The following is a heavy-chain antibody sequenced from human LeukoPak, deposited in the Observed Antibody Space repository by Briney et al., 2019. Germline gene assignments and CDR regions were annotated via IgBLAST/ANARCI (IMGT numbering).Heavy chain of an antibody. J-gene: IGHJ4*02. CDR2: FDPEDGET. CDR3: ATDLLYYYDSSVSG. Sequence: GASVKVSCKVSGYTLTELSMHWVRQAPGKGLEWMGGFDPEDGETIYAQKFQGRVTMTEDTSTDTAYMELSSLRSEDTAVYYCATDLLYYYDSSVSGWGQGTLVTVSS. CDR1: GYTLTELS. D-gene: IGHD3-22*01. V-gene: IGHV1-24*01.